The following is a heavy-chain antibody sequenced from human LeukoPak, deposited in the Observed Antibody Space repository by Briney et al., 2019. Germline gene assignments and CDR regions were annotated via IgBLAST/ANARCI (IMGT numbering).Heavy chain of an antibody. D-gene: IGHD6-13*01. CDR1: GFTFSDFY. CDR2: INQDVSQI. Sequence: GGSLRLSCAASGFTFSDFYMSWVRQAPGKGLEWVATINQDVSQIKYVDSVKGRFTISRDNAKNSLYLQMNSLRAEDTAVYYCAKLGYNSWDFDYWGQGTVVTVSS. V-gene: IGHV3-7*01. CDR3: AKLGYNSWDFDY. J-gene: IGHJ4*02.